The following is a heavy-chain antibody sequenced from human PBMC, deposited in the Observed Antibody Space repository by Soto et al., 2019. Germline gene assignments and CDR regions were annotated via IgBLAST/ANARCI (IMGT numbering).Heavy chain of an antibody. Sequence: EVQLLESGGGLVQPGGSLRLSCAASGFTFSSYAMSWVLQAPGKGLEWGSAISGSGGSTYDADCVKGRFTIDRDNSKNTLYLQMTSLRAEDTAVYYCAKGGFSPFDIWGQGTMVTVSS. CDR2: ISGSGGST. V-gene: IGHV3-23*01. J-gene: IGHJ3*02. D-gene: IGHD3-10*01. CDR3: AKGGFSPFDI. CDR1: GFTFSSYA.